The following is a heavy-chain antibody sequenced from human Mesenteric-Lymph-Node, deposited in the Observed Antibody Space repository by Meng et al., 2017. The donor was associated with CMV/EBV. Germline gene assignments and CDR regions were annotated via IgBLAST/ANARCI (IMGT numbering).Heavy chain of an antibody. J-gene: IGHJ4*02. Sequence: GGSLRLSCAASGFTFSSYWMSWVRQAPGKGLEWVANIKQDGSEKYYVDSVKGRFTISRDNAKNSLYLQMNSLRAEDTAVYYCARVDPTVTTYFDYWGQGTLVTVSS. V-gene: IGHV3-7*01. CDR3: ARVDPTVTTYFDY. CDR1: GFTFSSYW. D-gene: IGHD4-11*01. CDR2: IKQDGSEK.